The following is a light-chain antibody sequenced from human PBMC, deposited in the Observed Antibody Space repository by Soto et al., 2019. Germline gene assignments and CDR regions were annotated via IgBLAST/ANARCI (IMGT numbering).Light chain of an antibody. V-gene: IGKV3-11*01. CDR3: QQRSNS. CDR1: QSVSSD. Sequence: EIVLTQSPATLSLSPGERATLSCRASQSVSSDLAWYQQKPGQAPRLLIYDASNRATGIPARFSGSGSGTDFTLTISSLEPEDFAVYYCQQRSNSFGPGTKVDIK. CDR2: DAS. J-gene: IGKJ3*01.